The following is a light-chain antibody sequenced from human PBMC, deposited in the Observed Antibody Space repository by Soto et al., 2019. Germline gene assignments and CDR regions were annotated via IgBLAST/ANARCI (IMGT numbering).Light chain of an antibody. CDR1: HSLRHNNGYNY. Sequence: DIVMRQSPLSLPVTPGEPSSISCSANHSLRHNNGYNYLDWYMQKPGQSPQLLIYLGSNRASGVPDRFSGSGSGTDFTLTVSSLQPEDFATYYCHQSYDIPTFGQGTRLEIK. CDR3: HQSYDIPT. CDR2: LGS. J-gene: IGKJ5*01. V-gene: IGKV2-28*01.